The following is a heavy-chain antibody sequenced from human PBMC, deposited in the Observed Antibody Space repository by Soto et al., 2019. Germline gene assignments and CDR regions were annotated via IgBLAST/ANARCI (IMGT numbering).Heavy chain of an antibody. J-gene: IGHJ6*03. Sequence: QVQLVQSGAGVKKPGASVKVSCKASGYTFTSYDINWVRQATGQGLEWMGWMNPNSGNTGYAQKFQGRVTMTRNTSISTAYMELSSLRSEDTAVYYCARGLDYSNYYYMDVWGKGTTVTVSS. CDR3: ARGLDYSNYYYMDV. CDR1: GYTFTSYD. CDR2: MNPNSGNT. D-gene: IGHD4-4*01. V-gene: IGHV1-8*01.